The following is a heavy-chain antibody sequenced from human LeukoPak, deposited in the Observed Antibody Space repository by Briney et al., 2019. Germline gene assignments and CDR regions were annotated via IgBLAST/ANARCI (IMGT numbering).Heavy chain of an antibody. CDR3: ARGTGRYSSSWYYFDY. Sequence: PGGSLRLSCAASGFTFSSYWMSWVRQAPGKGLEGVASIKQDGSVKYYVDSVKGRCSISRDNAKNSLYLQMSSLRAEDTAVYYCARGTGRYSSSWYYFDYWGQGTLVTVSS. J-gene: IGHJ4*02. CDR1: GFTFSSYW. CDR2: IKQDGSVK. V-gene: IGHV3-7*03. D-gene: IGHD6-13*01.